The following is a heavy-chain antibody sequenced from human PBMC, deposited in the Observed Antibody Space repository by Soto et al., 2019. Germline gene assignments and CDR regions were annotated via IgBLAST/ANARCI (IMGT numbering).Heavy chain of an antibody. CDR3: ASTYSSGWYGFYFDY. Sequence: PVVLNRISRNGAECKFVDYGGGWVSQMHGKGLEWMGIIYPGDSNARYSPSFQGQVTISADKAITTAYLQWSSLKALDTAMYYCASTYSSGWYGFYFDYWGQGTLVTVSS. CDR1: ECKFVDYG. CDR2: IYPGDSNA. D-gene: IGHD6-19*01. V-gene: IGHV5-51*01. J-gene: IGHJ4*02.